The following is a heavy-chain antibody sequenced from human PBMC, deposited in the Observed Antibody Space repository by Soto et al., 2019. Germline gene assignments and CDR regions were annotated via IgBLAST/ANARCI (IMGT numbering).Heavy chain of an antibody. CDR2: ISGYNGDT. CDR3: AKNGQPPYYYYGMDA. Sequence: GASVKVSCKASGYTFTRYGISWVRQAPGQGLEWMGWISGYNGDTKYAQKFQGRVTMTVDTSTTTAYMELRSLTSDDRAVYYCAKNGQPPYYYYGMDAWGQGTTVTVSS. D-gene: IGHD2-8*01. J-gene: IGHJ6*02. V-gene: IGHV1-18*01. CDR1: GYTFTRYG.